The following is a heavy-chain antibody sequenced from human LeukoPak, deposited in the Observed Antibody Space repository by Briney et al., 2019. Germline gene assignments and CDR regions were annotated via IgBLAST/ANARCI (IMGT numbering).Heavy chain of an antibody. CDR3: ARGLPNCSGGSCYYYYYYMDV. CDR2: IYYSGST. Sequence: SESLSLTCTVSGGSISSYYWSWIRQPPGKGLEWIGYIYYSGSTNYNPSLKSRVTISVDTSKNQFSLKLSSVTAADTAVYYCARGLPNCSGGSCYYYYYYMDVWGKGTTVTVSS. V-gene: IGHV4-59*01. D-gene: IGHD2-15*01. J-gene: IGHJ6*03. CDR1: GGSISSYY.